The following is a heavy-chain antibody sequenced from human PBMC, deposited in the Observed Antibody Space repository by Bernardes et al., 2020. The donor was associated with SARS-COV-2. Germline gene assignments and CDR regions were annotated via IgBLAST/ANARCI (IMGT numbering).Heavy chain of an antibody. J-gene: IGHJ4*02. V-gene: IGHV3-23*01. Sequence: GGSLRLSCAASGFTFSSYAMSWVRQAPGKGLEWVSTISYSGVSTYYADSVKGRFTISRDNSKNTLYLQMNSLRAEDTAVYYCAKRIVATRVFEYWGQGTLVTVSS. CDR3: AKRIVATRVFEY. D-gene: IGHD5-12*01. CDR2: ISYSGVST. CDR1: GFTFSSYA.